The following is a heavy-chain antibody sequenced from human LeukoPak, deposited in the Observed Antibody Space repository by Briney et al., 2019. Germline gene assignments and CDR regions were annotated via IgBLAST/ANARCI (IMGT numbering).Heavy chain of an antibody. D-gene: IGHD6-13*01. CDR2: MNPNSGNT. CDR1: GYTFTSYD. CDR3: ASGPEGAAAVRGR. J-gene: IGHJ4*02. Sequence: ASVKVSCKASGYTFTSYDINWVRQATGQGLEWMGWMNPNSGNTGYAQKFQGRVTITRNTSISTAYMELSSLRSEDTAVYYCASGPEGAAAVRGRRGQGILVTVSS. V-gene: IGHV1-8*03.